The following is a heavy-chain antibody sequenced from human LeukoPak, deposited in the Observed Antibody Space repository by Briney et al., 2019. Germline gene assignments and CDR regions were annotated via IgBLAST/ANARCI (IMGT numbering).Heavy chain of an antibody. V-gene: IGHV3-21*01. CDR2: ISSSSSYI. Sequence: GGSLRLSCAASEFTFSDYSMNWVRQAPEKGLEWVSSISSSSSYIHYADSVKGRFTISRDNAENSLYLQMNSLRAEDTAVYYCARPYDSSGYYYYYAMGVWGQGTTVTVSS. CDR1: EFTFSDYS. D-gene: IGHD3-22*01. J-gene: IGHJ6*02. CDR3: ARPYDSSGYYYYYAMGV.